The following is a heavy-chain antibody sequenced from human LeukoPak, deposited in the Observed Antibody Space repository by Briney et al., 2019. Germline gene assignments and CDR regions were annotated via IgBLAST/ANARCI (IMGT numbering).Heavy chain of an antibody. Sequence: ASVKVSCKASGYTFTGYYMHWVRQAPGQGLEWMGWINPNSGGTNYAQKFQGRVNMTRDTSISTAYMELSRLRSDDTAVYYCARGQVTIFGVGGSWFDPWGQGTLVTVSS. CDR2: INPNSGGT. CDR1: GYTFTGYY. V-gene: IGHV1-2*02. CDR3: ARGQVTIFGVGGSWFDP. J-gene: IGHJ5*02. D-gene: IGHD3-3*01.